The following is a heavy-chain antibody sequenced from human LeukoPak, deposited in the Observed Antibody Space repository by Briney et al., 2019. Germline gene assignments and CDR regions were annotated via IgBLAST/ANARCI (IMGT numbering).Heavy chain of an antibody. Sequence: SETLSLACTVSGGSISSSSYYWGWIRQPPGKGLEWIGSIYYSGSTYYNPSLKSRVTISVDTSKNQFSLKLSSVTAADTAVYYCASLRERSYYARGFDYWGQGTLVTVSS. CDR1: GGSISSSSYY. V-gene: IGHV4-39*01. CDR2: IYYSGST. D-gene: IGHD1-26*01. CDR3: ASLRERSYYARGFDY. J-gene: IGHJ4*02.